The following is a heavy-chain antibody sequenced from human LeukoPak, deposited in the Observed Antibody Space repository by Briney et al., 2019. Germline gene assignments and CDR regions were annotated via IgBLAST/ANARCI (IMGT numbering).Heavy chain of an antibody. CDR1: GYSLTGYF. D-gene: IGHD3-3*01. CDR3: ARELDWSGYYMFPSYYYGMDV. Sequence: ASVKVSCKASGYSLTGYFMHWVRQAPGQGLEWMGCINPNSGGTNYAERFQGRVTMTRDTSISTVYMELNWLRLDDTAVYYCARELDWSGYYMFPSYYYGMDVWGQGTTVTVSS. CDR2: INPNSGGT. V-gene: IGHV1-2*02. J-gene: IGHJ6*02.